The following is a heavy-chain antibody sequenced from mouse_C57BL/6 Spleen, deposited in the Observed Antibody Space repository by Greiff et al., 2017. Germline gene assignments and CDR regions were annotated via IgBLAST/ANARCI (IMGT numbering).Heavy chain of an antibody. CDR3: TGPSTWVGVLDY. CDR2: IRLKSDNYAT. D-gene: IGHD2-1*01. V-gene: IGHV6-3*01. J-gene: IGHJ2*01. CDR1: GFTFSNYW. Sequence: EVHLVESGGGLVQPGGSMKLSCVASGFTFSNYWMNWVRQSPEKGLEWVAQIRLKSDNYATHYAVSVKGRFTISRGASKSGVNLQMNNLRAEDTGIYCGTGPSTWVGVLDYWGQGTTLTVSS.